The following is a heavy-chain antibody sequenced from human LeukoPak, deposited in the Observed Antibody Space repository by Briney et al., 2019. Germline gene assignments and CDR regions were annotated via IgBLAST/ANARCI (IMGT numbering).Heavy chain of an antibody. V-gene: IGHV3-23*01. Sequence: GGSPRLSCAASGFTFSSYAMSWVRQAPGKGLEWVSAISGSGGSTYYADSVKGRFTISRDNSKNTLYLQMNSLRAEDTAVYYCAKVDFMVRGVCLDYWGQGTLVTVSS. CDR1: GFTFSSYA. CDR3: AKVDFMVRGVCLDY. D-gene: IGHD3-10*01. CDR2: ISGSGGST. J-gene: IGHJ4*02.